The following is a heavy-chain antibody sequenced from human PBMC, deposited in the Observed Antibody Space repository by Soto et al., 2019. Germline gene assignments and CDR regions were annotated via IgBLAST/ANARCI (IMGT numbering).Heavy chain of an antibody. CDR3: GIGYYDSSGYYLGYFDY. V-gene: IGHV5-51*01. Sequence: GESLKISCKGSGYSFTSYWIGWVRQRPGKGLEWMGIIYPGDSDTSYSPSVQGQVTISADKSISTAYLQWSSLKASDTAMYYCGIGYYDSSGYYLGYFDYWGQGTLVTVSS. D-gene: IGHD3-22*01. CDR1: GYSFTSYW. J-gene: IGHJ4*02. CDR2: IYPGDSDT.